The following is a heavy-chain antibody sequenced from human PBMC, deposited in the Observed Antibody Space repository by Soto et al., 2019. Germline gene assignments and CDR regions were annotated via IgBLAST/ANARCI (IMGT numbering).Heavy chain of an antibody. CDR2: ISAYNGNT. CDR3: ARSRPFCSSTSCYPHPPRHTPLHFVS. CDR1: GYTFTSYG. V-gene: IGHV1-18*01. Sequence: ASVKVSCKASGYTFTSYGISWVRQAPGQGLEWMGWISAYNGNTNYAQKLQGRVTMTTDTSTSTAYMELRSLRSDDTAVYYCARSRPFCSSTSCYPHPPRHTPLHFVSWGEGPLVTVSS. D-gene: IGHD2-2*01. J-gene: IGHJ4*02.